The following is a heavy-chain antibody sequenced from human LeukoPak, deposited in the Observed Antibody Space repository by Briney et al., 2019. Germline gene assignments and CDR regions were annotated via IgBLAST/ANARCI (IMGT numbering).Heavy chain of an antibody. J-gene: IGHJ4*02. Sequence: PGGSLRLSCAASGFTFSSYTIHWVRKAPGKGLEWVAVISYDGSNEYYADSVKGRFTISRDNSKSTLYLQMNSLRAEDTAVYYCARAERGYISSWYLDYFDYWGQGTLVSVSS. D-gene: IGHD6-13*01. V-gene: IGHV3-30*01. CDR2: ISYDGSNE. CDR3: ARAERGYISSWYLDYFDY. CDR1: GFTFSSYT.